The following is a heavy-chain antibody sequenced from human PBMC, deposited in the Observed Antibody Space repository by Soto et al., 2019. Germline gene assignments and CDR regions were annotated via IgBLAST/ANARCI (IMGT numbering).Heavy chain of an antibody. D-gene: IGHD5-12*01. CDR1: GFTFSSYG. Sequence: GGSLRLSCAASGFTFSSYGMHWVRQAPGKGLEWVAVIWYDGSNKYYADSVKGRFTISRDNSKNTLYLQMNSLRADDTAVYYCARELPITLRRGFDYWGQGTLVTVSS. CDR3: ARELPITLRRGFDY. J-gene: IGHJ4*02. V-gene: IGHV3-33*01. CDR2: IWYDGSNK.